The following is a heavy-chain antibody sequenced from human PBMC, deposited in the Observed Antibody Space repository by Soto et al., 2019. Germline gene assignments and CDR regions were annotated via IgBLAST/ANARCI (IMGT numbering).Heavy chain of an antibody. V-gene: IGHV1-69*12. CDR2: IIPIFGTA. CDR1: GGTFSSYA. J-gene: IGHJ4*02. CDR3: ARDAGGEGLRLGELSLYQWLLGY. D-gene: IGHD3-16*02. Sequence: QVQLVQSGAEVKKPGSSVKVSCKASGGTFSSYAISWVRQAPGQGLEWMGGIIPIFGTANYAQKFQGRVTITADESTRTGYGELSSRGSEDAAVYYSARDAGGEGLRLGELSLYQWLLGYWGQGTLVTVSS.